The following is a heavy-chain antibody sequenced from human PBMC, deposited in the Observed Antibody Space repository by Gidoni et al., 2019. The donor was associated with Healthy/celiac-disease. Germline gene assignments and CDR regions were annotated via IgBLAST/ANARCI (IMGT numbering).Heavy chain of an antibody. CDR1: GGTFSSYA. J-gene: IGHJ5*02. CDR2: IIPIFGTA. V-gene: IGHV1-69*01. D-gene: IGHD2-8*01. Sequence: GGTFSSYAISWVRQAPGQGLEWMGGIIPIFGTANYAQKFQGRVTITADESTSTAYMELSSLRSEDTAVYYCARGYCTNGVCQIGGDWFDPWGQGTLVTVSS. CDR3: ARGYCTNGVCQIGGDWFDP.